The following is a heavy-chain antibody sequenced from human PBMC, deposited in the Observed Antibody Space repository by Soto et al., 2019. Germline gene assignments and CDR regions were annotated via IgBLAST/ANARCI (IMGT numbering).Heavy chain of an antibody. V-gene: IGHV1-69*01. D-gene: IGHD1-7*01. CDR2: IIPIFGTA. Sequence: QVQLVQSGAEVKKPGSSVKVSCKASGGTFSRYAISLVRQAPGQGLEWMGEIIPIFGTANYAQKFQGRVTIPADESTSTAYMELSSLRSEDTAVYYCARDNYEGYWAKGTLVSVSA. CDR1: GGTFSRYA. CDR3: ARDNYEGY. J-gene: IGHJ4*02.